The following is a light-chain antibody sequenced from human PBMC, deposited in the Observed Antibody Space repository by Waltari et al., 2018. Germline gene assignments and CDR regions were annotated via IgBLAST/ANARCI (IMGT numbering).Light chain of an antibody. CDR2: VNSDGSH. Sequence: QLVLTQSPSASSSLGASVTITCTLSSGHSSNVVAWHQQQPEKGPRYLMKVNSDGSHSKGDGIPDRFSGSSSGAERYLTISSLQSDDEADYYCQTWGTGIWVFGGGTRLTVL. J-gene: IGLJ3*02. CDR3: QTWGTGIWV. CDR1: SGHSSNV. V-gene: IGLV4-69*01.